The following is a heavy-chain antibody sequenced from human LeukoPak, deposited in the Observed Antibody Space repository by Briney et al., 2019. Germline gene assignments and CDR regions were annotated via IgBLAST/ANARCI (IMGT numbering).Heavy chain of an antibody. CDR3: ALPAKGAFFYYYMEV. D-gene: IGHD2-2*01. CDR1: AYTSPNYG. V-gene: IGHV1-18*01. J-gene: IGHJ6*03. Sequence: ASVTVSCKSSAYTSPNYGITWVRQAPGRGLEWMGWISTYNGNTQYALKFQGRVTMTTDTPTKTVYMELSNLRSNDTAVYYCALPAKGAFFYYYMEVWGKGTTVTVSS. CDR2: ISTYNGNT.